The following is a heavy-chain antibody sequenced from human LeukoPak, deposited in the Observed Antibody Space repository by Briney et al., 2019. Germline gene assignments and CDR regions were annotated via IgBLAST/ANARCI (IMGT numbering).Heavy chain of an antibody. V-gene: IGHV4-30-4*08. Sequence: PSQTLSLTCTVSGDSITSGDYCWTWIRQPPGKGLEWVAYMHYSGNTYYNSSLKSRLTISVDTSKNQFSLKLSFVTAADTAMYYCARYLSGSSWFDPWGQGTLVTVSS. CDR3: ARYLSGSSWFDP. CDR2: MHYSGNT. J-gene: IGHJ5*02. CDR1: GDSITSGDYC. D-gene: IGHD1-26*01.